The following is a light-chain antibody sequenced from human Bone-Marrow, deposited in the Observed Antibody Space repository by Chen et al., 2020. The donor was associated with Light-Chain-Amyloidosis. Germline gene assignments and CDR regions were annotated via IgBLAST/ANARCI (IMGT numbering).Light chain of an antibody. CDR1: QTISSNY. J-gene: IGKJ4*01. V-gene: IGKV3-20*01. Sequence: EIVLTQSPGTLSLSPGEGANLSCRASQTISSNYLTWYQQKFGQAPRLLIYGLSSRATGIPDRFTGSGPGTDFTITINRLQPEDFAMYYCQQYGTSPLTFGGGTKVDIK. CDR3: QQYGTSPLT. CDR2: GLS.